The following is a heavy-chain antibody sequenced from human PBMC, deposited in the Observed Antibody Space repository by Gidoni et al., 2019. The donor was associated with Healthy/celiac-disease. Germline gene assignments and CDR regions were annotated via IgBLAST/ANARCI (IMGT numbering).Heavy chain of an antibody. D-gene: IGHD3-22*01. CDR2: IYSGGST. J-gene: IGHJ3*02. CDR1: GFTVSSNY. CDR3: ARDWYYYDSSGYSYAFDI. Sequence: EVQLVESGGGLIQPGGSLRLSCAASGFTVSSNYMSWVRQAPGKGLEWVSVIYSGGSTYYADSVKGRFTISRDNSKNTLYLQMNSLRAEDTAVYYCARDWYYYDSSGYSYAFDIWGQGTMVTVSS. V-gene: IGHV3-53*01.